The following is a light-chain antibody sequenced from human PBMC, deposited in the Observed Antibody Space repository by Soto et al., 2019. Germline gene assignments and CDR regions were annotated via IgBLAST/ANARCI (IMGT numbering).Light chain of an antibody. V-gene: IGLV2-8*01. J-gene: IGLJ2*01. CDR3: RSYAGSFDFVI. CDR1: SSDIGAYNY. Sequence: QSALTQAPSASGSPGQSVTISSTGTSSDIGAYNYVSWYQQYPGESPKLIIYEVTYRPSGVPDRFSGSKSGNTASLTVSRLQEEDEATYVSRSYAGSFDFVIFGGGTKLTVL. CDR2: EVT.